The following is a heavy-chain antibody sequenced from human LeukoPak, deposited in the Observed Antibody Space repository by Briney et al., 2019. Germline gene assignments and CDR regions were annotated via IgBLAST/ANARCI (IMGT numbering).Heavy chain of an antibody. CDR1: GFTFSSYE. J-gene: IGHJ4*02. Sequence: GGSLRLSCAASGFTFSSYEMNWVRQAPGKGLEWISYISGSGSFIHYADSVKGRFTISRDNAKNSLYVRMSSLRAEDTAVYYCARSSGSNRPFDYWGQGTLVTVSS. V-gene: IGHV3-48*03. CDR3: ARSSGSNRPFDY. D-gene: IGHD1-26*01. CDR2: ISGSGSFI.